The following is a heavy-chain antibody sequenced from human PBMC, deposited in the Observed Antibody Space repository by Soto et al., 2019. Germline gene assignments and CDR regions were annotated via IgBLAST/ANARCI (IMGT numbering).Heavy chain of an antibody. CDR2: INHSGST. CDR1: GGSFSGYY. Sequence: NPSETLSLTCAVYGGSFSGYYWSWIRQPPGKGLEWIGEINHSGSTNYNPSLKSRVTISVDTSKNQFSLKLSSVTAADTAVYYCARAPYYDFWSGYYTHYYGMDVWGQGTTVTVSS. V-gene: IGHV4-34*01. D-gene: IGHD3-3*01. J-gene: IGHJ6*02. CDR3: ARAPYYDFWSGYYTHYYGMDV.